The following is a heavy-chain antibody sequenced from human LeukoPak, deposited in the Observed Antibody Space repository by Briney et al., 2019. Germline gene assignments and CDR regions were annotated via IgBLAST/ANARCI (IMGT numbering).Heavy chain of an antibody. V-gene: IGHV3-9*01. CDR2: ISWNSGSI. D-gene: IGHD3-22*01. Sequence: GGSLRLSCAASGFTFDDYAMHWVRQAPGKGLEWVSGISWNSGSIGYADSVKGRFTISRDNAKNSLYLQMNSLRAEDTALYYCARDSSSGYYYVLPSVFDYWGQGTLVTVSS. CDR1: GFTFDDYA. J-gene: IGHJ4*02. CDR3: ARDSSSGYYYVLPSVFDY.